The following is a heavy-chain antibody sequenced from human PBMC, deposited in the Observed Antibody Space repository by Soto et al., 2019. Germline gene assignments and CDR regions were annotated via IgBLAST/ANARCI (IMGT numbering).Heavy chain of an antibody. V-gene: IGHV1-18*01. Sequence: QVQLVQSGAEVKKPGASVKVSCKASGYTFTSYGIIWVRQAPGQGLEWMGWISAYNGNTNYAQKLQGRVTMTTDTSTSTAYMELRSLRSDDTAVYYCARVCSGGSCYSRLFDYWGQGTLVTVSS. CDR3: ARVCSGGSCYSRLFDY. J-gene: IGHJ4*02. CDR2: ISAYNGNT. CDR1: GYTFTSYG. D-gene: IGHD2-15*01.